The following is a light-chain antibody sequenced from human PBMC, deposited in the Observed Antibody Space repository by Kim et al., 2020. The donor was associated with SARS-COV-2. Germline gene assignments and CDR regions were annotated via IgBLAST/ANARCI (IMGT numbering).Light chain of an antibody. J-gene: IGLJ2*01. CDR1: SLRSYY. Sequence: ALGQTVRITCQGDSLRSYYASWYQQKPGQAPVLVIYGKNNRHSGIPDRFSGYSSGNTASLTITGAQAEDEADYYCNSRDSSGKDVVFGGGTKLTVL. V-gene: IGLV3-19*01. CDR2: GKN. CDR3: NSRDSSGKDVV.